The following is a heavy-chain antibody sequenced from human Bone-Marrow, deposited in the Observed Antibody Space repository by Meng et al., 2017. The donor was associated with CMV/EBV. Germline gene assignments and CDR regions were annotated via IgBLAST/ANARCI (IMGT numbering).Heavy chain of an antibody. D-gene: IGHD2-2*01. Sequence: GESLKISCAASGFTFSSYSMNWVRQAPGKGLEWVSSISSSSSYIYYADSVKGRFTISRDNAKNSLYLQMNSLRAEDTAVYYCARDKEWGTIVVVPAAPQDYYYYGMDVWGQGPTVTVYS. V-gene: IGHV3-21*01. CDR1: GFTFSSYS. J-gene: IGHJ6*02. CDR3: ARDKEWGTIVVVPAAPQDYYYYGMDV. CDR2: ISSSSSYI.